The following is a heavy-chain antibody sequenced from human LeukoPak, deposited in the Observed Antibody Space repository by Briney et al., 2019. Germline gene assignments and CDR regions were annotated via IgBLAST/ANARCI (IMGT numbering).Heavy chain of an antibody. CDR3: AREGPFNWFDP. CDR2: MYYSGST. CDR1: GVSISSHY. V-gene: IGHV4-59*11. J-gene: IGHJ5*02. Sequence: PSKNLSLTCTVSGVSISSHYWSWIRQPPGKGLEWIGYMYYSGSTNYNPSLKSRGTISVDTSKNQFSLKLSSVTAADTAVYYCAREGPFNWFDPWGQGTLVTVSS.